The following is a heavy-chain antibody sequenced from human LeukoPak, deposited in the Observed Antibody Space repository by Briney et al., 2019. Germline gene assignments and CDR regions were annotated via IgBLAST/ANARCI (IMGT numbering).Heavy chain of an antibody. D-gene: IGHD3-3*01. CDR3: ARGDYPPSYDFWSGYFLV. V-gene: IGHV3-30-3*01. J-gene: IGHJ6*02. CDR2: ISDDGTNK. CDR1: GFTFSSYT. Sequence: GGSLRLPCAASGFTFSSYTIHWVRRAPGKGLEWVALISDDGTNKYYVDSVKGRFTISRDNSKNTLYLQMNSLRAEDTAVYYCARGDYPPSYDFWSGYFLVWGQGTTVTVSS.